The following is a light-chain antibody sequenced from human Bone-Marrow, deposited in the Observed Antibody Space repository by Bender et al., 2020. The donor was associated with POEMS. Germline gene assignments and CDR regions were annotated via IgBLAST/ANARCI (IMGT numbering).Light chain of an antibody. CDR2: VEGSGTY. CDR1: SGHSTYI. J-gene: IGLJ2*01. Sequence: QPVLTQSSSASASLVSSVRLTCTLSSGHSTYIIACHQQQPGKAPRYLMKVEGSGTYNKGSGVADRFSGSSSGADRYLTISNLRSEDEGDYYCETWDRNSYVVFGGGAKLTVL. V-gene: IGLV4-60*03. CDR3: ETWDRNSYVV.